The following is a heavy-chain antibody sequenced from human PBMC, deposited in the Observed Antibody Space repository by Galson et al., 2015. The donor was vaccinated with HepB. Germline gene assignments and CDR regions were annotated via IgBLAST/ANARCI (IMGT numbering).Heavy chain of an antibody. Sequence: VKVSCKASGYNFTAYFIQWVRQAPGKGLEWMGCVGPGDGELVYAEKFQGRVTITADTSAGTAYLELSRLTSDDTAVYYCATGRAGFSELLLDLWGQGTLVTVSS. CDR1: GYNFTAYF. CDR3: ATGRAGFSELLLDL. D-gene: IGHD3-10*01. V-gene: IGHV1-69-2*01. J-gene: IGHJ5*02. CDR2: VGPGDGEL.